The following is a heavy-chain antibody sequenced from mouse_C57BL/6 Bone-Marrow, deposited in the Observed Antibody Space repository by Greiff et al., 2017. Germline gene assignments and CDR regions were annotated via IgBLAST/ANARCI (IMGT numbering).Heavy chain of an antibody. Sequence: QVTLKESGPGLVAPSQSLSITCTVSGFSLTSYAISWVRQPQGKGLEWLGVIWTGGGTNYNSALKSRLNISKDNSKSQVFLKMNSLQTDDTASDYCDRIPPYYYGSLVIFDYWGQGTTLTVSS. D-gene: IGHD1-1*01. CDR2: IWTGGGT. CDR1: GFSLTSYA. J-gene: IGHJ2*01. CDR3: DRIPPYYYGSLVIFDY. V-gene: IGHV2-9-1*01.